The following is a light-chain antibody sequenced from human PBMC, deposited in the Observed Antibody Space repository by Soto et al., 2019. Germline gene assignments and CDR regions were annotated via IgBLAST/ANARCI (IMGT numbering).Light chain of an antibody. J-gene: IGKJ1*01. V-gene: IGKV3-20*01. Sequence: EIVLTQSPGTLSLSPGERATLSCRARESISSSYLAWYQQRPGQAPRLLIYGASTRATGIPDRFSGSGSGTDFTLTISRLEPEDSAVYYCQQYGGSPRTFGQGTKVEIK. CDR3: QQYGGSPRT. CDR1: ESISSSY. CDR2: GAS.